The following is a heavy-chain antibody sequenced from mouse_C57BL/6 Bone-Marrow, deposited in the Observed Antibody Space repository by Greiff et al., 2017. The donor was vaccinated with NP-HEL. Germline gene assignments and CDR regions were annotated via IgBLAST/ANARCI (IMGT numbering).Heavy chain of an antibody. V-gene: IGHV14-4*01. J-gene: IGHJ4*01. CDR1: GFNIKDDY. D-gene: IGHD1-1*01. CDR3: TTGTTVVAPYYAMDY. CDR2: IDPENGDT. Sequence: EVQVVESGAELVRPGASVKLSCTASGFNIKDDYMHWVKQRPEQGLEWIGWIDPENGDTEYASKFQGKATITADTSSNTAYLQLSSLTSEDTAVYYCTTGTTVVAPYYAMDYWGQGTSVTVSS.